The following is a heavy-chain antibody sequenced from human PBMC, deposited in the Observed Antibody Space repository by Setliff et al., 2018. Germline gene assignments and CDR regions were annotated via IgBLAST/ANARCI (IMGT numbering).Heavy chain of an antibody. V-gene: IGHV4-31*03. D-gene: IGHD1-26*01. CDR2: ISYSGNT. Sequence: PSETLSLTCTVSGASMRSGTFYWSWIRLHPGKGLEWIGYISYSGNTYYNPSFEGRLALSVDASMNQFSLRLSSVTAADSAIYYCARGGGSYYEGYFDYWGQGTLVTVSS. CDR1: GASMRSGTFY. J-gene: IGHJ4*02. CDR3: ARGGGSYYEGYFDY.